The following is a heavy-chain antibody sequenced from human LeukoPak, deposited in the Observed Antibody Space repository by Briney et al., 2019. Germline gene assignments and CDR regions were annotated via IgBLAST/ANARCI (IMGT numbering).Heavy chain of an antibody. CDR3: ARVGRGLPYGSGRNPFDY. Sequence: PSETLSLTCTVSGGSISSYYWGWIRQPPGKGLEWIGYIYYSGSTNYNPSLKSRVTISVDTSKNQFSLKLSSVTVADTAVYYCARVGRGLPYGSGRNPFDYWGQGTLVTVSS. CDR1: GGSISSYY. V-gene: IGHV4-59*01. D-gene: IGHD3-10*01. J-gene: IGHJ4*02. CDR2: IYYSGST.